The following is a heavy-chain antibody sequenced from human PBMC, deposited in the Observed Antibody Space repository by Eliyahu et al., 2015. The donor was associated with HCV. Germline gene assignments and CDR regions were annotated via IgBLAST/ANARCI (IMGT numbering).Heavy chain of an antibody. D-gene: IGHD2-15*01. J-gene: IGHJ6*02. CDR3: ARDARAGVVVVAAKGYYYGMDV. Sequence: QVQLQQWGAGLLKPSETLSLTCAVYGGSFSGYYWSWIRQPPGKGLEWIGEINHSGSTNYNPSLKSRVTISVDTSKNQFSLKLSSVTAADTAVYYCARDARAGVVVVAAKGYYYGMDVWGQGTTVTRLL. V-gene: IGHV4-34*01. CDR1: GGSFSGYY. CDR2: INHSGST.